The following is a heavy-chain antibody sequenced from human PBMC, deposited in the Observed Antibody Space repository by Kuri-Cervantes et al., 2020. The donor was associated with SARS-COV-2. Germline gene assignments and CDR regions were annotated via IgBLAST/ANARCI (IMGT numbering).Heavy chain of an antibody. J-gene: IGHJ6*02. D-gene: IGHD1-7*01. V-gene: IGHV4-39*01. CDR3: ARQVELSLDEYGMDI. CDR2: IYYTGNT. CDR1: GGSISSSSYY. Sequence: GSLRLSCTVSGGSISSSSYYWGWIRRPPGKGLEWIGSIYYTGNTYLNPSLKSRVTISVHTSKTQFSLNLSSVTVADTAVYYCARQVELSLDEYGMDIWGQGTTVTVSS.